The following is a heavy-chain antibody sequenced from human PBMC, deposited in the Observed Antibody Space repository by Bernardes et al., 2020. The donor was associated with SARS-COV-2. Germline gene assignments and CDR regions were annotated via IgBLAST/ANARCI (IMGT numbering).Heavy chain of an antibody. V-gene: IGHV3-30-3*01. CDR2: ISDDGSNK. D-gene: IGHD6-13*01. CDR3: ASRIAAGY. Sequence: SLRLSCAASGFTFSSFGFHWVRQAPDKGLEWVAVISDDGSNKYYADSVKGRFTISRDNSKNTLYLQMNSLRAEDTAVYYCASRIAAGYWGQGTLVTVSS. J-gene: IGHJ4*02. CDR1: GFTFSSFG.